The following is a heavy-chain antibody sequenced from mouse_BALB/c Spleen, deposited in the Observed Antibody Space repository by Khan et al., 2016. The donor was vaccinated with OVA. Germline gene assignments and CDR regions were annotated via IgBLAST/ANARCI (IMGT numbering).Heavy chain of an antibody. J-gene: IGHJ2*01. D-gene: IGHD1-1*01. CDR2: ITYSGIT. CDR1: GYSITSDYA. CDR3: ARSGTISTVVGAGFDY. Sequence: EVQLQESGPGLVKPSQSLSLTCTVTGYSITSDYAWNWIRQFPGNSLEWMGYITYSGITSYNPSLKSRISITRDTSTNQFFLQLNSVTTAEAATYYCARSGTISTVVGAGFDYWGQGTTLTVSS. V-gene: IGHV3-2*02.